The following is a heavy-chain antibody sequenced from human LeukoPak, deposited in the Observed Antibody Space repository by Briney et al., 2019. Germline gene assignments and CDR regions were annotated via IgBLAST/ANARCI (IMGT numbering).Heavy chain of an antibody. CDR3: ARRGLSSSSPTYYFDY. Sequence: SETLSFSCAVYGGSFTGYYWSWIRQPPGKGLERIGEINHSRGTNYNPSPKSRVTISVDTSKNQFSLKMSSVTAADTAVYYCARRGLSSSSPTYYFDYWGQGTLVTVSS. V-gene: IGHV4-34*01. CDR1: GGSFTGYY. D-gene: IGHD6-13*01. CDR2: INHSRGT. J-gene: IGHJ4*02.